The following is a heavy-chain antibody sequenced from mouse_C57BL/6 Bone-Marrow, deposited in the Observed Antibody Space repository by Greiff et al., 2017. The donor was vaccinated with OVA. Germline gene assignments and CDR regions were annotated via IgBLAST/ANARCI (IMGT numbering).Heavy chain of an antibody. CDR3: ARLDAMDY. Sequence: EVHLVESGGGLVQPGGSLKLSCAASGFTFSDFYMSWIRQTPEKRLEWVAYISNGGGSTYYPDTVKGRFTISRDNAKNTLYLQMSRLKSEDTAMYYCARLDAMDYWGQGTSVTVSS. CDR2: ISNGGGST. V-gene: IGHV5-12*01. CDR1: GFTFSDFY. J-gene: IGHJ4*01.